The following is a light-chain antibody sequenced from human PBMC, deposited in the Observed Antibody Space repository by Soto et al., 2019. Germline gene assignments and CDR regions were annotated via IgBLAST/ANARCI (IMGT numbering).Light chain of an antibody. J-gene: IGKJ2*03. CDR2: GIS. CDR1: QAISNN. V-gene: IGKV1-6*01. CDR3: LHDALLPYS. Sequence: AIQMTQSPSSLSASVGDTVSFTCRASQAISNNLGWFQQRPGKPPKLLLYGISILQTGVPSRFSGSGAGTDFTLTYSGLQPEDFATYYCLHDALLPYSVGQGTRLEI.